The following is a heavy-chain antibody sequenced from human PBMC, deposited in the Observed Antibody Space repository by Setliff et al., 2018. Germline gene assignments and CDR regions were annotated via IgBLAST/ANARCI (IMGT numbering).Heavy chain of an antibody. J-gene: IGHJ4*02. D-gene: IGHD3-16*01. V-gene: IGHV1-2*02. CDR2: IDPKSGRT. CDR1: GYPFVGYF. Sequence: ASVKVSCKTSGYPFVGYFIYWMRQAPGQGLEWVGWIDPKSGRTKYAVKFQGRVTMTRDTSSSTIYMELSSLTSDDTGIYYCAKQGDLAFDYWGQGTQVTVSS. CDR3: AKQGDLAFDY.